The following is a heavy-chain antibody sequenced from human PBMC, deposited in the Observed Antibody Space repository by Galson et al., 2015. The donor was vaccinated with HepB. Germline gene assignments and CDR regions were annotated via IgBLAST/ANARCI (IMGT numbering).Heavy chain of an antibody. CDR1: GFTFSNYA. CDR2: TSCDGSNK. V-gene: IGHV3-30-3*01. Sequence: SLRLSCAASGFTFSNYAMHWVRQAPGKGLEWVSVTSCDGSNKYYADSVKGRFTISRDNAKNTLYLQMDSRRAEDTAVYYCARRGDTTPLDSWGQGTLVTVSS. J-gene: IGHJ5*01. CDR3: ARRGDTTPLDS. D-gene: IGHD1-26*01.